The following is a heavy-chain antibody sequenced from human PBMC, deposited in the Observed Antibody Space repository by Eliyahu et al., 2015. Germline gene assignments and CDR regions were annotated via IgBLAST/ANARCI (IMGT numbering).Heavy chain of an antibody. CDR2: IYWDDDK. D-gene: IGHD3-10*01. J-gene: IGHJ4*02. CDR1: GFSLSTSGVG. V-gene: IGHV2-5*02. Sequence: QITLKESGPTLVKPTQTLTLTCTFSGFSLSTSGVGVGWVRQPPGKSLEWLALIYWDDDKRYSPSLKSRLTITKDTSKNQVVLTMTNMDPVDTATYYCAHRRMFRGVXIGDYWGRGTLVTVSS. CDR3: AHRRMFRGVXIGDY.